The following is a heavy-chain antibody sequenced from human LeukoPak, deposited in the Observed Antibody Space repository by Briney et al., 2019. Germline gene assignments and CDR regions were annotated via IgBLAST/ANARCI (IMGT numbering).Heavy chain of an antibody. V-gene: IGHV4-61*08. CDR3: ARRRIAARPGGPYYYYYYGMDV. J-gene: IGHJ6*02. Sequence: SETLSLTCTVSGGSISSGGYYWSWIRQPPGKGLEWIGYIYYSGSTNYNPSLKSRVTISVDTSKNQFSLKLSSVTAADTAVYYCARRRIAARPGGPYYYYYYGMDVWGQGTTVTVSS. CDR2: IYYSGST. D-gene: IGHD6-6*01. CDR1: GGSISSGGYY.